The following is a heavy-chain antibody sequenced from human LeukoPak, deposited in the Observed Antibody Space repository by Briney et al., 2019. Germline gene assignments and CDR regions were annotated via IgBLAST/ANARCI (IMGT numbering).Heavy chain of an antibody. J-gene: IGHJ6*03. D-gene: IGHD1-26*01. CDR1: RLTLSSYG. V-gene: IGHV3-30*03. CDR2: ISFDGSNK. Sequence: GGSLRLSCAASRLTLSSYGMHWVRQGPGKGLEWVAIISFDGSNKYYGDSVTGRFTISRDNSNNTLFLQMNSLRPEDTAVYYCARPPGDFTGIVNYYYMDVWGKGTTVTVSS. CDR3: ARPPGDFTGIVNYYYMDV.